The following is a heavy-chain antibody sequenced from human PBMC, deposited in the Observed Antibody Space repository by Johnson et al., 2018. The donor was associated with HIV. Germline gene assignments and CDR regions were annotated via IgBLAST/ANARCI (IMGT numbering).Heavy chain of an antibody. D-gene: IGHD3-10*01. CDR1: GITFSSYG. Sequence: QVQLVESGGGVVQPGRSLRLSCEASGITFSSYGMNWVRQAPGKGLEWVAVIWYDGSNKYYADSVKGRFTISRDISKNTLYLQMRSLRTEDTAVYFCARNRITMVQMTSHDVFDIWGQGTMVTVS. V-gene: IGHV3-33*01. CDR3: ARNRITMVQMTSHDVFDI. CDR2: IWYDGSNK. J-gene: IGHJ3*02.